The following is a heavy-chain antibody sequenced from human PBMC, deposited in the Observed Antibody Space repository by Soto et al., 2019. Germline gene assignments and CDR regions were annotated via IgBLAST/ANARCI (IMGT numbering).Heavy chain of an antibody. D-gene: IGHD5-18*01. V-gene: IGHV1-8*01. Sequence: ASVKVSCKASGYTFTSYDINWVRQATGQGLEWMGWMNPNSGNTGYAQKFQGRVTMTRNASISTAYMELSSLRSEDTAVYYCARQNTAMVDHDAFDIWGQGTMVTVSS. CDR1: GYTFTSYD. CDR2: MNPNSGNT. J-gene: IGHJ3*02. CDR3: ARQNTAMVDHDAFDI.